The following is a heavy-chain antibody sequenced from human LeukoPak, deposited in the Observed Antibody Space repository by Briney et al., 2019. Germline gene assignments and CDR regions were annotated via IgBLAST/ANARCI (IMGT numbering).Heavy chain of an antibody. CDR1: GGSIGTYY. CDR3: ARNYYYHYMDV. Sequence: SETLSLTCTVSGGSIGTYYWSWIRQSAGKGLEWIGRIYSSGSSNYNPSLKSRVTMSVDTSKNQFSLTLSSVTAADTAVYYCARNYYYHYMDVWGKGTTVIVSS. V-gene: IGHV4-4*07. J-gene: IGHJ6*03. CDR2: IYSSGSS.